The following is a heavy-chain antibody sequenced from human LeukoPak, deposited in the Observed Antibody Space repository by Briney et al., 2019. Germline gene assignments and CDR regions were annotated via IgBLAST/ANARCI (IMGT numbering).Heavy chain of an antibody. CDR3: AKGKSDSSGYWSEYFQH. Sequence: GGSLRLSCAASGFTFSSYGMSWVRQAPGKGLEWVSAISGSGGSTYYADSVKGRFTISRDNSKNTLYLQMNSLRAEDTAVYYCAKGKSDSSGYWSEYFQHWGQGTLVTVSS. CDR2: ISGSGGST. CDR1: GFTFSSYG. D-gene: IGHD3-22*01. V-gene: IGHV3-23*01. J-gene: IGHJ1*01.